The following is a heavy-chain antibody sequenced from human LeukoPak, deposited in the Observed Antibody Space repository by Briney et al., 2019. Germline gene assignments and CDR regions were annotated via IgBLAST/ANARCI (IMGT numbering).Heavy chain of an antibody. CDR1: GYSFTSYW. J-gene: IGHJ3*02. CDR2: IYPGDSDT. V-gene: IGHV5-51*01. D-gene: IGHD6-6*01. CDR3: ASPSSWDTDAFDI. Sequence: GESLKISCKGSGYSFTSYWIGWVRQMPGKGLEWMGIIYPGDSDTRYSPSFQGQVTISADKSISTAYLQWSSLKASDTAMYYCASPSSWDTDAFDIWGQGTMVTVSS.